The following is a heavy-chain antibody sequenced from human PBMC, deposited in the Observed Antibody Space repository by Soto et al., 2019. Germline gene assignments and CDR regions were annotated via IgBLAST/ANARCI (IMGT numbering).Heavy chain of an antibody. CDR1: GYTFTSYY. J-gene: IGHJ4*02. V-gene: IGHV1-46*01. CDR2: INPSGGST. Sequence: QVQLVQSGAEVKKPGASVKVSCKASGYTFTSYYMHCVRQAPGQGLEWMGIINPSGGSTSYAQKFQGRVTMARDTSTSTGYKELSSLRSEDTAVYYCARDLYSSSWYRNGFDYWGQGTLVTVSS. CDR3: ARDLYSSSWYRNGFDY. D-gene: IGHD6-13*01.